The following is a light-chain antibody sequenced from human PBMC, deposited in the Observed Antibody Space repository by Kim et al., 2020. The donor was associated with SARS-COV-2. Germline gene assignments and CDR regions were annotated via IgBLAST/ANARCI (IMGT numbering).Light chain of an antibody. J-gene: IGLJ2*01. CDR3: SSYTSRSNFGV. CDR1: SNY. Sequence: VSGSPGHSITISCTGTSNYVSWYQQHPGKAPKLMIFDVSDRPSGVSNRFSGSKSGNTASLTISGLRAEDEAAYYCSSYTSRSNFGVFGGGTQLTVL. CDR2: DVS. V-gene: IGLV2-14*03.